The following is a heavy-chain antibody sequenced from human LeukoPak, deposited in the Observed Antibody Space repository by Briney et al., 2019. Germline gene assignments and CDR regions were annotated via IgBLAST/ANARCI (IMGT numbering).Heavy chain of an antibody. J-gene: IGHJ4*02. CDR2: LSGSGGST. Sequence: GGSLRLSCAASGFTFSSYAMSWVRQAPGKGLEWVSALSGSGGSTYYADSVKGRFTISRDNSKNTLYLQMNSLRAEDTAVYYCAKAGDIVVVPAASYFDYWGQGTLVTVSS. CDR1: GFTFSSYA. CDR3: AKAGDIVVVPAASYFDY. D-gene: IGHD2-2*01. V-gene: IGHV3-23*01.